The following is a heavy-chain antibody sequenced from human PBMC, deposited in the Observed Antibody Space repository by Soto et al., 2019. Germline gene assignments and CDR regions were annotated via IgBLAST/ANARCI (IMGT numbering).Heavy chain of an antibody. V-gene: IGHV3-23*01. CDR2: ISGSGGST. CDR1: GFTFSSYA. J-gene: IGHJ4*02. CDR3: AKAGGPDYYDSSGYYYVPHFDY. D-gene: IGHD3-22*01. Sequence: GGSLRLSCAASGFTFSSYAMSWVRQAPGKGLEWVSAISGSGGSTYYADSVKGRFTISRDNSKNTLYLQMNSLRAEDTAVYYCAKAGGPDYYDSSGYYYVPHFDYWGQGTLVTVSS.